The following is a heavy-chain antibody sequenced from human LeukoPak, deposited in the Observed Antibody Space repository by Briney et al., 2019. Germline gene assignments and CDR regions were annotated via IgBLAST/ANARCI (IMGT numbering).Heavy chain of an antibody. CDR1: GGSISSYY. CDR2: IYTSGST. D-gene: IGHD5-18*01. CDR3: ARDRGYSYAFDY. Sequence: SETLSLTCTVSGGSISSYYWSWIRQPAGKVLEWIGRIYTSGSTNYNPSLRSRVTTSIDTSKNQFSLKLNSVTAADTAVYYCARDRGYSYAFDYWGQGTLVTVSS. V-gene: IGHV4-4*07. J-gene: IGHJ4*02.